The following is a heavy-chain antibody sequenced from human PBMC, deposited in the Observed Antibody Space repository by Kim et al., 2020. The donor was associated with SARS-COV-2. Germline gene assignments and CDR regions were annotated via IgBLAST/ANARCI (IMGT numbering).Heavy chain of an antibody. D-gene: IGHD6-25*01. V-gene: IGHV1-69*04. J-gene: IGHJ4*02. CDR3: AKETGNDQGLRSPYLDY. CDR1: GGTFSSYT. Sequence: SVKVSCKASGGTFSSYTISWVRQAPGQGLEWMGRIIPILGIANYAQKFQGRVTITADKSTSTAYMELSSLRSEDTAVYYCAKETGNDQGLRSPYLDYWGQGTLVTVSS. CDR2: IIPILGIA.